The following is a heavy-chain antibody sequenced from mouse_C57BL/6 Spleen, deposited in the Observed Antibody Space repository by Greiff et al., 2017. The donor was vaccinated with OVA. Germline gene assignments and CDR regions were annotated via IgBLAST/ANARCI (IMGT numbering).Heavy chain of an antibody. J-gene: IGHJ4*01. CDR1: GYTFTGYW. CDR2: IYPGSGST. CDR3: ARRGGYKGDMDV. Sequence: QVQLQQSGAELMKPGASVKLSCKATGYTFTGYWIEWVKQRPGHGLEWIGEIYPGSGSTNYNEKFKGKATLTADTSSNTAYMQLSSLTSEDSAICYCARRGGYKGDMDVWGKGTSVTVSS. V-gene: IGHV1-9*01. D-gene: IGHD1-3*01.